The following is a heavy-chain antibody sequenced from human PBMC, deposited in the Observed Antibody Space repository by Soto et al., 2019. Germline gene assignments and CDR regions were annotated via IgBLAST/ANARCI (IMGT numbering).Heavy chain of an antibody. V-gene: IGHV3-23*01. CDR1: VFTFSSYA. J-gene: IGHJ4*02. CDR3: AKVRRFGELRSLY. Sequence: EVQLLESGGGLVQPGGSLRLSCAASVFTFSSYAMSWVRQAPGKGLEWVSAIGVSGDTTYYADSVKGRFTISRDNSKNTLYLQMGSLRAEETAVYYCAKVRRFGELRSLYWGQGTLVTVSS. D-gene: IGHD3-10*01. CDR2: IGVSGDTT.